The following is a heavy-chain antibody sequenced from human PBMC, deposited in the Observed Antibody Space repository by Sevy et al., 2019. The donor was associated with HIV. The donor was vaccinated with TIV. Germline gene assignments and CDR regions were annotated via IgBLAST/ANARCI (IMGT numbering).Heavy chain of an antibody. D-gene: IGHD1-1*01. Sequence: SETLSLTCTVSGGSGSSGSYYWSWIRQPPGKGLEWIGYIYYSGSTNYNPSLKSRVTISVDTSKNQFSLKLSSVTAADTAVYYCARGLERQREFYYYYGMDVWGQGTTVTVSS. V-gene: IGHV4-61*01. CDR1: GGSGSSGSYY. CDR2: IYYSGST. J-gene: IGHJ6*02. CDR3: ARGLERQREFYYYYGMDV.